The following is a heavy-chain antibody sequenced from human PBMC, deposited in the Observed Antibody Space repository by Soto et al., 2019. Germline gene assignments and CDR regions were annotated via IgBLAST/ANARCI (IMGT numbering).Heavy chain of an antibody. D-gene: IGHD1-26*01. CDR2: IGDTGAST. CDR3: AKGYSGSNYALFDY. J-gene: IGHJ4*02. Sequence: GGSLRLSCAVSGFTFSNYGMSWVRQAPGKGLEWVSTIGDTGASTYYADSVKGRFTISRDNSRNTLYLQMNSLRAEDTAVYYCAKGYSGSNYALFDYWGQGALVTVSS. V-gene: IGHV3-23*01. CDR1: GFTFSNYG.